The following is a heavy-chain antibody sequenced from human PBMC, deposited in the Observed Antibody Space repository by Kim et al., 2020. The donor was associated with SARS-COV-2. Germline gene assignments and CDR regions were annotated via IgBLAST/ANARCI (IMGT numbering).Heavy chain of an antibody. CDR3: ARPDYDFWSGSFWFDP. J-gene: IGHJ5*02. Sequence: ASVKVSCKASGYTFTSYGISWVRQAPGQGLEWMGWISAYNGNTNYAQKLQGRVTMTTDTSTSTAYMELRSLRSDDTAVYYCARPDYDFWSGSFWFDPWGQGTLVTVSS. D-gene: IGHD3-3*01. V-gene: IGHV1-18*01. CDR1: GYTFTSYG. CDR2: ISAYNGNT.